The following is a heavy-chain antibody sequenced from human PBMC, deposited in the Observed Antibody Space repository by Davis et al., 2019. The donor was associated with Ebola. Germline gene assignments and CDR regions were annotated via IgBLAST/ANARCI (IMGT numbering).Heavy chain of an antibody. V-gene: IGHV3-64D*06. CDR1: GFTFSSYA. Sequence: GESLKISCSASGFTFSSYAMHWVRQAPGKGLEYVSAISSNGGSTYYADSVKGRFTISRDNSKNTLYLQMSSLRAEDTAVYYCARVGDWFDAFDIWGQGTMVTVSS. D-gene: IGHD3-10*01. CDR2: ISSNGGST. CDR3: ARVGDWFDAFDI. J-gene: IGHJ3*02.